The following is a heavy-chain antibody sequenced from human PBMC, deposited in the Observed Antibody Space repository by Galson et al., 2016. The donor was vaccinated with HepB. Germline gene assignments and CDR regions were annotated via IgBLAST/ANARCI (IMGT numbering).Heavy chain of an antibody. Sequence: SETLSLTCAVSGGSISSDHWWSWVRQPPGKGLEWIGEISHSGSTNYNSSLKSRVTIAVDNSKNHFSLKLSSVTAADTAVYYCARGLSVVATWYFDLWGRGTLVTVSS. D-gene: IGHD5-12*01. CDR3: ARGLSVVATWYFDL. V-gene: IGHV4-4*02. J-gene: IGHJ2*01. CDR1: GGSISSDHW. CDR2: ISHSGST.